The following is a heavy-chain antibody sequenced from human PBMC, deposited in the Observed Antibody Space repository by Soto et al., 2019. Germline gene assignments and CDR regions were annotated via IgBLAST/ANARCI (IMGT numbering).Heavy chain of an antibody. CDR2: ISSRSSTI. CDR3: ASGTTGAFFVY. Sequence: QVQLVESGGGLVKPGGSLRLSCAASGFTFSDYYMSWIRQAPGKGLEWVSYISSRSSTIFYADSVKGRFTISGDNVKNSVCMQVNSMRAEDAAVDCCASGTTGAFFVYWGQGILVTVSS. D-gene: IGHD4-17*01. CDR1: GFTFSDYY. J-gene: IGHJ4*02. V-gene: IGHV3-11*01.